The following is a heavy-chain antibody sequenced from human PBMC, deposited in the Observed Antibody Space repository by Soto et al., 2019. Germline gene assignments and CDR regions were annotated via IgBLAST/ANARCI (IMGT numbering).Heavy chain of an antibody. CDR1: GFTFSSYT. Sequence: EVQLVESGGGLVKPGGSLRLSCEDSGFTFSSYTMNWVRRAPGKGLEWVSSISSRSTNTHYADSVRGRFTISRDNAKRSLYLQMNSLRGEDTAVYYCARGPLYYFDYWGQGTLVTVSS. CDR2: ISSRSTNT. J-gene: IGHJ4*02. CDR3: ARGPLYYFDY. V-gene: IGHV3-21*02.